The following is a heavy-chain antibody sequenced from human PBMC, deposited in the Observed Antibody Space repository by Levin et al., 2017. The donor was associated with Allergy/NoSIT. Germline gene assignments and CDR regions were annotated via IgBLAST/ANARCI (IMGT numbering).Heavy chain of an antibody. Sequence: LSLTCAASGFTFSSYGMHWVRQAPGKGLEWVAVISYDGSNKYYADSVKGRFTISRDNSKNTLYLQMNSLRAEDTAVYYCAKHRGGEGFDYWGQGTLVTVSS. CDR3: AKHRGGEGFDY. CDR2: ISYDGSNK. CDR1: GFTFSSYG. V-gene: IGHV3-30*18. J-gene: IGHJ4*02. D-gene: IGHD2-21*01.